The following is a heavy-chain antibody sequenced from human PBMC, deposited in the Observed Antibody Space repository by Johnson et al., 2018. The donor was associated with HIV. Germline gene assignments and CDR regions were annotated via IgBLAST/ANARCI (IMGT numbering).Heavy chain of an antibody. J-gene: IGHJ3*02. CDR1: GFTFSSNS. CDR2: ISYDGSNK. Sequence: QVQLVESGGGVVQPGRSLRLSCAASGFTFSSNSMSWVRQAPGKGLEWVAVISYDGSNKYYADSVKGRFTISRDNSNNTLFLQMNSLRAEDTDVYSCATTGGAGGVKDAFDIWGQGTMVTVSS. D-gene: IGHD2-8*02. CDR3: ATTGGAGGVKDAFDI. V-gene: IGHV3-30*03.